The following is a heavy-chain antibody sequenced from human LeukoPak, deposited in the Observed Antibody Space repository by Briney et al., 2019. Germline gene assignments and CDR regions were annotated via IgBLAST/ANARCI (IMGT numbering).Heavy chain of an antibody. CDR3: AREDSTGYSSLDY. J-gene: IGHJ4*02. V-gene: IGHV1-2*02. CDR2: INLKSGGT. CDR1: GYTFTGYS. D-gene: IGHD3-22*01. Sequence: AASVKVSCKASGYTFTGYSIHWVRQAPGQGNEWTGRINLKSGGTNYAQKFQARVTMTRETSISTAYMELSRLRSDDTAVYYCAREDSTGYSSLDYWGQGTLVTVSS.